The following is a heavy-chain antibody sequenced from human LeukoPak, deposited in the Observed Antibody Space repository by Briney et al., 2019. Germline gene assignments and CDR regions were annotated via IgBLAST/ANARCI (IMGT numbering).Heavy chain of an antibody. CDR2: ISGSGGST. J-gene: IGHJ4*02. D-gene: IGHD3-3*01. V-gene: IGHV3-23*01. CDR3: ARDTPRFRVFDY. Sequence: GGSLRLSCAASGFTFSSHGMSWVRQAPGKGLEWVSAISGSGGSTYYADSVKGRFTISRDNSKNTLYLQMGSLRAEDMAVYYCARDTPRFRVFDYWGQGTLVTVSS. CDR1: GFTFSSHG.